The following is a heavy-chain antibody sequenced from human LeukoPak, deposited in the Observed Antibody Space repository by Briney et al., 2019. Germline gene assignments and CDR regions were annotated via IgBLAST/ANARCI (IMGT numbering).Heavy chain of an antibody. CDR3: AKKIQLWFDP. Sequence: GGPLGLSWEASGFTFSSNAMSWAGQAPGKGREWVSAISGSGGSTYYADSVKGRFTISRDNSKNTLYLQMNSLRAEDTAVYYCAKKIQLWFDPWGQGTLVTVSS. J-gene: IGHJ5*02. CDR2: ISGSGGST. CDR1: GFTFSSNA. D-gene: IGHD5-18*01. V-gene: IGHV3-23*01.